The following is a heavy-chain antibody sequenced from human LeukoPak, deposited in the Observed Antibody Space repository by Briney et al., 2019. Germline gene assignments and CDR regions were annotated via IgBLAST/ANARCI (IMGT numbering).Heavy chain of an antibody. CDR3: ASAKGYSGTTEGWFDP. V-gene: IGHV4-30-4*01. CDR1: GGSTSSGDYY. D-gene: IGHD1-26*01. J-gene: IGHJ5*02. Sequence: SETLSLTCTVSGGSTSSGDYYWSWIRQPPGKGLEWIGYIYYSGSTYYNPSLKSRVTISVDTSKNQFSLKLSSVTAADTAVYYCASAKGYSGTTEGWFDPWGQGTLVTVSS. CDR2: IYYSGST.